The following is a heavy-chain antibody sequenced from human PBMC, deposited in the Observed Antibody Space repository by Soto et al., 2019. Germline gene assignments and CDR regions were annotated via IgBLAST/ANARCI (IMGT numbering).Heavy chain of an antibody. J-gene: IGHJ5*02. CDR3: ASDLLSYCSSTSCLNWFGP. Sequence: SVKVSCKASGGTFSSYAISWVRQAPGQGLEWMGGIIPIFGTANYAQKFQGRVTITADESTSTAYMELSSLRSEDTAVYYCASDLLSYCSSTSCLNWFGPWGQGTLVTVSS. D-gene: IGHD2-2*01. V-gene: IGHV1-69*13. CDR1: GGTFSSYA. CDR2: IIPIFGTA.